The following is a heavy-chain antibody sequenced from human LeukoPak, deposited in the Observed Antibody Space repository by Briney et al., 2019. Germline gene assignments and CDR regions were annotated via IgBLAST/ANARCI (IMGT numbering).Heavy chain of an antibody. Sequence: SGRSLRLSCAASGFTFSSYAMHWVRQAPGKGLEWVAFVRYDGNNKYYADSVKGRFTISRDNSKNTLYLQMNSLRAEDTAVYYCAKDFWGRNWFDPWGQGTLVTVSS. CDR1: GFTFSSYA. V-gene: IGHV3-30*02. D-gene: IGHD3-16*01. CDR3: AKDFWGRNWFDP. CDR2: VRYDGNNK. J-gene: IGHJ5*02.